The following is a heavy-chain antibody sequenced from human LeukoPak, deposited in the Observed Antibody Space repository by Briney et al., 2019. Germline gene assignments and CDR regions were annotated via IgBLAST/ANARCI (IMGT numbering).Heavy chain of an antibody. Sequence: SCKASGGTFSSYAISWVRQAPGNGMEWVSVIYSGGSTYYADSVKGRFTISRDNSKNTLYLQMNSLRAEDTAVYYCARVRFGELLEYYFDYWGQGTLVTVSS. CDR1: GGTFSSYA. J-gene: IGHJ4*02. CDR2: IYSGGST. D-gene: IGHD3-10*01. CDR3: ARVRFGELLEYYFDY. V-gene: IGHV3-53*01.